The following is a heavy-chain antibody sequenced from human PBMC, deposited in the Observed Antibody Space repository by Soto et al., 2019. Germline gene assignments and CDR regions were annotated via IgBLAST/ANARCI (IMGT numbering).Heavy chain of an antibody. D-gene: IGHD3-10*01. CDR1: GYTFNSYA. Sequence: QVQLVQSGAEVKKPGASEKISCKASGYTFNSYAFSWVRQAPGQGLEWLGWISAYNGNTDYAQKLQGRITLTTETSTSTAYMELRTLRPDDTAVYYCARDRGPLDYWGQGTLVTVSS. V-gene: IGHV1-18*01. CDR3: ARDRGPLDY. CDR2: ISAYNGNT. J-gene: IGHJ4*02.